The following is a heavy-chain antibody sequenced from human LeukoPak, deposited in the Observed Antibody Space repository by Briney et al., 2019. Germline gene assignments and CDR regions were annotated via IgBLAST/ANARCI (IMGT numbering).Heavy chain of an antibody. Sequence: GASVKVSCKASGYTFTGYYMHWVRQAPGQGLEWMGWINPNSGGTNYAQKFQGRVTMTRDTSISTAYMELSRLRSDDTAVYYCARGSTRPHNWFDPWAREPWSPSPQ. J-gene: IGHJ5*02. D-gene: IGHD2-2*01. CDR1: GYTFTGYY. CDR2: INPNSGGT. V-gene: IGHV1-2*02. CDR3: ARGSTRPHNWFDP.